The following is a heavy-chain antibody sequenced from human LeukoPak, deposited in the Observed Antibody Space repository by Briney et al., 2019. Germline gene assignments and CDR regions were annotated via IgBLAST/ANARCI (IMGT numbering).Heavy chain of an antibody. V-gene: IGHV3-23*01. D-gene: IGHD3-10*01. Sequence: PGGSLRLSCAASGFTFSSYAMSWVRQAPGKGLEWVSAISGSGGSTYYADSVKGRFTISRDNAKNSLYLQMNSLRAEDTAVYYCARGKYYYGSGSFYYYYGMDVWGQGTTVTVSS. J-gene: IGHJ6*02. CDR1: GFTFSSYA. CDR2: ISGSGGST. CDR3: ARGKYYYGSGSFYYYYGMDV.